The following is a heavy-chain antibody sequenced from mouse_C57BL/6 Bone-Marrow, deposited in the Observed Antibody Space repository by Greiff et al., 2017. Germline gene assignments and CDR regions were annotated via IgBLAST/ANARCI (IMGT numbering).Heavy chain of an antibody. Sequence: EVQLQQSGPELVKPGASVKISCKASGYSFTDYNMNWVKQSNGKSLEWIGVINPNYGKTSYNQKFKGKATLTVDQSSMTAYMQLNSLTSEDSACYYCARWRGLGKYYIDYWGQGTTLTVAS. D-gene: IGHD3-3*01. CDR1: GYSFTDYN. V-gene: IGHV1-39*01. J-gene: IGHJ2*01. CDR3: ARWRGLGKYYIDY. CDR2: INPNYGKT.